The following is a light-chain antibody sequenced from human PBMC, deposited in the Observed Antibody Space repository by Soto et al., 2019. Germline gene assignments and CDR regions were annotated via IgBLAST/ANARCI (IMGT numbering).Light chain of an antibody. J-gene: IGLJ3*02. V-gene: IGLV2-14*01. CDR3: SSYTSTSTWV. CDR2: EVS. Sequence: QSALTQPASVSGSPGQSITISCTGTSSDVGGYNYVSWYQHHPGKSPKLMMYEVSHRPSGVSNRFSGSKSGNTASLTLSGLQAEDEADYYCSSYTSTSTWVFGGGTKVTVL. CDR1: SSDVGGYNY.